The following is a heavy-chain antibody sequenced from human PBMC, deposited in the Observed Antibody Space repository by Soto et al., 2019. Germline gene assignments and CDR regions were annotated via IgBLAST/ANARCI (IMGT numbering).Heavy chain of an antibody. CDR2: IYYSGST. J-gene: IGHJ4*02. V-gene: IGHV4-31*03. CDR3: ARGPPLGY. CDR1: GASISSGGYY. Sequence: SETLSLTCTVSGASISSGGYYWTWIRQHPGKGLEWIGYIYYSGSTYYTPSLKSRVTISVDTSKNHFSLKLSSVTAADTAVYYCARGPPLGYWGQGTLVTVSS.